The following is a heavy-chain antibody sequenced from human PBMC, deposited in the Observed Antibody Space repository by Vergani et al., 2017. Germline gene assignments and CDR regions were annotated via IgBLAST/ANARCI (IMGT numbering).Heavy chain of an antibody. CDR2: ISGPGLSK. V-gene: IGHV3-23*01. CDR1: GFTFSNSA. CDR3: ARAYGRYDWFDD. D-gene: IGHD1-20*01. J-gene: IGHJ4*01. Sequence: EVHLLESGGGLVQSGGSLRLSCAASGFTFSNSAVSWVRQAPGRGLAWVSSISGPGLSKYYADSVKGRFSISRDNSKNTLYLQMNSLRVEDTAVYYCARAYGRYDWFDDWSQRTLLTVSS.